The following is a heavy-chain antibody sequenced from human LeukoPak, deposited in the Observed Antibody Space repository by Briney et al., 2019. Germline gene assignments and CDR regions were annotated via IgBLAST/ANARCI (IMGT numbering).Heavy chain of an antibody. CDR2: IYTSGST. CDR1: GGSISSYY. CDR3: ARDSPPTAYCGGVCSGAFDI. V-gene: IGHV4-4*07. J-gene: IGHJ3*02. Sequence: PSETLSLTCTVSGGSISSYYWSWMRQPAGKGLEWIGRIYTSGSTNYNPSLKSQVSMSVDTSKNQFSLTLSSVNGADTAVYYCARDSPPTAYCGGVCSGAFDIWGQGTMVTVSS. D-gene: IGHD2-21*02.